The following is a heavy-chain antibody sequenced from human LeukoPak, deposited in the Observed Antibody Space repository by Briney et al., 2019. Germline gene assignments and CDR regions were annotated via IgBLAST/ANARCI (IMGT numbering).Heavy chain of an antibody. CDR2: IKSKTDGGST. V-gene: IGHV3-15*01. CDR3: TTLVTKLYYDFWTSLYYFDY. J-gene: IGHJ4*02. CDR1: GFTFSNAW. Sequence: GGSLRLSCAASGFTFSNAWMSWVRQAPGKGREWVGRIKSKTDGGSTDYAAPVKGRFTISRDDSKNTLYLQMNSLKTEDTAVYYCTTLVTKLYYDFWTSLYYFDYWGQGTLVTVSS. D-gene: IGHD3-3*01.